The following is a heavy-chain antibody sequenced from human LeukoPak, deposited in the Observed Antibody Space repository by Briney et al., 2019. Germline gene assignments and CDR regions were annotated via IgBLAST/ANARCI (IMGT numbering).Heavy chain of an antibody. Sequence: GGSLRLSCAASGFTFSSYAMSWVRQAPGKGLEWVSAISGSGGSTYYADSVKGRFTISRDNSKNTLYLQMNSLRAEDTAVYYCARGSIDGYNLIDAFDIWGQGTMVTVSS. J-gene: IGHJ3*02. CDR3: ARGSIDGYNLIDAFDI. CDR2: ISGSGGST. D-gene: IGHD5-24*01. CDR1: GFTFSSYA. V-gene: IGHV3-23*01.